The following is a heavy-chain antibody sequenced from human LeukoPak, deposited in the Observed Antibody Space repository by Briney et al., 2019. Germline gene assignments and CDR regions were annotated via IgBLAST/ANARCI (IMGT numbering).Heavy chain of an antibody. D-gene: IGHD3-22*01. J-gene: IGHJ4*02. V-gene: IGHV3-30*02. CDR2: IRYDGSNK. Sequence: GGSLRLSCAASGFTFSSYGMHWVRQAPGKGLEWVAFIRYDGSNKYYADSVKGRFTISRDNSKNTLYLQMNSLRAEDTAVYYCAKDVTSRYYDSSGVSGFDYWGQGTLVTVPS. CDR1: GFTFSSYG. CDR3: AKDVTSRYYDSSGVSGFDY.